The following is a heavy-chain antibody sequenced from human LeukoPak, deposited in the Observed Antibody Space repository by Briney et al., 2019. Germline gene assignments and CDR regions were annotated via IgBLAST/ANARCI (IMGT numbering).Heavy chain of an antibody. CDR3: AREGGHRDYMDV. CDR1: GVSISSYY. J-gene: IGHJ6*03. V-gene: IGHV4-59*01. Sequence: SETLSLTCTVSGVSISSYYWSWIRQPPGKGPEWIGYIYYSGSTNYNPSLKSRVTISVNTSKNQFSLKLSSVTAADTAVYYCAREGGHRDYMDVWGKGTTVTVSS. CDR2: IYYSGST. D-gene: IGHD6-25*01.